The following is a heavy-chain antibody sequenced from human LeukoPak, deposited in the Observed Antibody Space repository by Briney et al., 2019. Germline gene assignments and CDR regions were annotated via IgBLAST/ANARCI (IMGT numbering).Heavy chain of an antibody. CDR1: GFTFSSYW. D-gene: IGHD3-10*01. V-gene: IGHV3-7*01. Sequence: GGSLRLSCAPSGFTFSSYWMSWVRQAPGKGLEWVANIKQDGSEKYYVDSVKGRFTISRDNTKNSLYLQMNRLRAEDTAVYYCARSMVAIPIPGGYWGQGTLVTVSS. CDR2: IKQDGSEK. J-gene: IGHJ4*02. CDR3: ARSMVAIPIPGGY.